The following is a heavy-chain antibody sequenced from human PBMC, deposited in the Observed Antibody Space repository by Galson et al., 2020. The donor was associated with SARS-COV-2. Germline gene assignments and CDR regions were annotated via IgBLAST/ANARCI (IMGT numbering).Heavy chain of an antibody. CDR3: ARQGVNMIVLVTVPGWFFDL. Sequence: SQTLPLTCAVSGYSVSTTNFCGWVRLAPGKGLEWIGSIYPNGSTYYNLSLESRVTISVDTYRNQFSLTLASVTAADTAFYYCARQGVNMIVLVTVPGWFFDLGGRGTLVTVSS. D-gene: IGHD2-21*02. CDR1: GYSVSTTNF. CDR2: IYPNGST. J-gene: IGHJ2*01. V-gene: IGHV4-38-2*01.